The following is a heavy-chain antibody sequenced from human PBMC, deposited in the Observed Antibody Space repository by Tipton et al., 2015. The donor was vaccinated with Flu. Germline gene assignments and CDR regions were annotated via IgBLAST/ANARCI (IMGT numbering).Heavy chain of an antibody. J-gene: IGHJ6*02. Sequence: TLSLTCSVSGDSISNGAYYWSWIRQPAGKGLEWIGLIYTSGTTTYGSSLKSRVTISLDTSKNQFSLKLTSVNAGDTALYFCARGQEEQWVDRYRSYDYHPVDVWGQGTTVTVSS. V-gene: IGHV4-61*02. D-gene: IGHD6-19*01. CDR3: ARGQEEQWVDRYRSYDYHPVDV. CDR2: IYTSGTT. CDR1: GDSISNGAYY.